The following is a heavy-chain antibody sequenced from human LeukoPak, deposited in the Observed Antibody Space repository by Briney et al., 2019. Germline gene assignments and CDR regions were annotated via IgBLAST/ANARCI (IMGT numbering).Heavy chain of an antibody. J-gene: IGHJ1*01. CDR1: GFTFSRYA. D-gene: IGHD1-26*01. CDR2: ITSNVGST. CDR3: AAASGSQYAEYFQH. V-gene: IGHV3-64*01. Sequence: GGSLRLSCAASGFTFSRYAMHWVRQAPGKGLECVSAITSNVGSTYYANSVKARFIISRDNSKNTLYLQLGSLRADDMAMYYCAAASGSQYAEYFQHWGQGTLVTVSS.